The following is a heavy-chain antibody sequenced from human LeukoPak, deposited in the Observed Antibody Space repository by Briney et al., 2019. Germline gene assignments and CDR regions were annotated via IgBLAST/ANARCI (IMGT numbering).Heavy chain of an antibody. CDR3: ARGRGVVPAARIFDY. D-gene: IGHD2-2*01. Sequence: PSETLSLTCTVSGYSISSGYYWGWIRQPPGKGLEWIGEINHSGSTNYNPSLKSRVTISVDTSKNQFSLKLSSVTAADTAVYYCARGRGVVPAARIFDYWGQGTLVTVSS. J-gene: IGHJ4*02. CDR1: GYSISSGYY. CDR2: INHSGST. V-gene: IGHV4-38-2*02.